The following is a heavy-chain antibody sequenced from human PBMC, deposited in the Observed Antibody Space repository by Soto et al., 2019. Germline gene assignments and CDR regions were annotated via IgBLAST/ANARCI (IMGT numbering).Heavy chain of an antibody. D-gene: IGHD2-21*02. V-gene: IGHV3-30*03. CDR2: ISYDGSKK. CDR3: ARDHGGDSPDY. Sequence: RRLSCAASGFTFSSYGMHWVRQAPGKGLEWVAIISYDGSKKYYADSVKGRFTISRDNSKNTLYLQMNSLRAEDTAVYYCARDHGGDSPDYWAQGTLVTVSS. J-gene: IGHJ4*02. CDR1: GFTFSSYG.